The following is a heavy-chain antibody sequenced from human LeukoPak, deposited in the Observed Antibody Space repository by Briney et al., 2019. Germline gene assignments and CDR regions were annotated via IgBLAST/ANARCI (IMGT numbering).Heavy chain of an antibody. J-gene: IGHJ6*03. CDR1: GFTFSSYW. CDR3: ARAGVPAASPYYYYYMDV. D-gene: IGHD2-2*01. V-gene: IGHV3-7*01. Sequence: GGSLRLSCAASGFTFSSYWMSWVRQAPGKGLEWVANIKQDGSEKYYVDSVKGRFTISRDNAKNSLYLQVNSLRAEDTAVYYCARAGVPAASPYYYYYMDVWGKGTTVTVSS. CDR2: IKQDGSEK.